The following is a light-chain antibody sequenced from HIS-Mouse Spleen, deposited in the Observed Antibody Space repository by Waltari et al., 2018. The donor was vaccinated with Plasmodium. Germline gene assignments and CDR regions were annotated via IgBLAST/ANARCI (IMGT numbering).Light chain of an antibody. J-gene: IGLJ2*01. CDR3: QAWDSSTVV. CDR1: TLGDKY. Sequence: SYELTQPPSVSVSPGQTASITCSGETLGDKYACWYQQQPGQSPVLVIYQDSKRPSGIPERLSGYNDGNTASLTISGTQAMDDANYYCQAWDSSTVVFGGGTKRTVL. CDR2: QDS. V-gene: IGLV3-1*01.